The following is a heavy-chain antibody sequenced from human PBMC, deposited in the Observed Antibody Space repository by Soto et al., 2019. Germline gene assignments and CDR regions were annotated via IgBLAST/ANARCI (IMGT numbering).Heavy chain of an antibody. Sequence: GGSLRLSCAASGFTFSSYAMSWVRQAPGKGLEWVSAISGSGGRTYYADSVKGRFTISRDNSKNTLYLQMNSLRAEDTAVYYCAKSYYGSGSYSAYFDYWGQGXLVTVSS. CDR1: GFTFSSYA. V-gene: IGHV3-23*01. D-gene: IGHD3-10*01. CDR3: AKSYYGSGSYSAYFDY. J-gene: IGHJ4*02. CDR2: ISGSGGRT.